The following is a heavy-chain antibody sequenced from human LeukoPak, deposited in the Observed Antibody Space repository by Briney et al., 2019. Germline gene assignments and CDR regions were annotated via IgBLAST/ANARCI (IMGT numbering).Heavy chain of an antibody. CDR3: ARDPAAMVTYYYYYMDV. Sequence: VKVSCKASGYTFTSYGISWVRQAPGQGLEWMGWISAYNGNTNYAQKLQGRVTMTTDTSTSTAYMELRSLRSDDTAVYYCARDPAAMVTYYYYYMDVWGKGTTVTVSS. CDR2: ISAYNGNT. CDR1: GYTFTSYG. D-gene: IGHD5-18*01. J-gene: IGHJ6*03. V-gene: IGHV1-18*01.